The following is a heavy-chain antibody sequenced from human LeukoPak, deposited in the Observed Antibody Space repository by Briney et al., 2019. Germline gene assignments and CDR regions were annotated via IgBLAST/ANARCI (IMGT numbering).Heavy chain of an antibody. V-gene: IGHV3-23*01. J-gene: IGHJ4*02. CDR1: GFTSSSYA. CDR3: AKDPRWYWGYFDY. CDR2: ISGSDGST. Sequence: PGGSLRLSCAASGFTSSSYAMSWVRQAPGKGLEWVSGISGSDGSTYYADSVKGRFTIFRDNSKNTLYLQMNSLRAEDTAVYYCAKDPRWYWGYFDYWGQGTLVTVSS. D-gene: IGHD4-23*01.